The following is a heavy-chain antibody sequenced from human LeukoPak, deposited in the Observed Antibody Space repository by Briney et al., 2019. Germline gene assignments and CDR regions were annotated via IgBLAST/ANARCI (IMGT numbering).Heavy chain of an antibody. Sequence: SSVKVSCKASGGTFSSYAISWVRQAPGQGLEWMGRIIPMFGTANYAQKFQGRVTISTDESTSTAYMELSSLRSEDTAVYYCARERGAIFGVVIIAAITGWFDPWGQGTLVTVSS. J-gene: IGHJ5*02. V-gene: IGHV1-69*05. CDR1: GGTFSSYA. CDR3: ARERGAIFGVVIIAAITGWFDP. CDR2: IIPMFGTA. D-gene: IGHD3-3*01.